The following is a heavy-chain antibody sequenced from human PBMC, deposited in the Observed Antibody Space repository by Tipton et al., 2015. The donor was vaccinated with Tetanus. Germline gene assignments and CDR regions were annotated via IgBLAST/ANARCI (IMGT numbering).Heavy chain of an antibody. CDR2: IDNGGGT. CDR1: GGSISSYY. V-gene: IGHV4-39*01. D-gene: IGHD4-17*01. CDR3: VRDFGDARTDY. Sequence: TLSLTCTVSGGSISSYYWGWIRQTPGQGLEWIGTIDNGGGTYYNPSLKSRLTISADTSKTQFSLTLTSVTAADTAIYYCVRDFGDARTDYWGQGTLVTVSS. J-gene: IGHJ4*02.